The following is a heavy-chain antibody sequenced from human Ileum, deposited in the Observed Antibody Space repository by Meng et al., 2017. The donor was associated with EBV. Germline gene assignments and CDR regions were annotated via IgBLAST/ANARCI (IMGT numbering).Heavy chain of an antibody. V-gene: IGHV4-31*03. CDR3: ARASYGSGSPLGESWFDP. J-gene: IGHJ5*02. D-gene: IGHD3-10*01. CDR2: IHSSGST. CDR1: GGSISSGGYY. Sequence: QGQLQASGPGLVKPSQTLSLTCTVSGGSISSGGYYWSWIRQHPGKGLEWIGYIHSSGSTYYNPSLRSRLTISVDTSKNQFSLKLSSVTAADTAVYYCARASYGSGSPLGESWFDPWGQGTLVTVSS.